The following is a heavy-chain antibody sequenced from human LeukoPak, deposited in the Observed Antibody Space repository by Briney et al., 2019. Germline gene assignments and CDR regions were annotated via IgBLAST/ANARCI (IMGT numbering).Heavy chain of an antibody. CDR2: ILYRPPA. CDR3: ARFRRGIYYFDR. V-gene: IGHV4-30-4*01. J-gene: IGHJ4*02. Sequence: SETLSLTCSVSGDSISSDDYYWSWIRQPPGKGLEWIPFILYRPPASYPPSLKSRVIISVHTSSNEFSLELTSVTAADTAVYYCARFRRGIYYFDRWGQGTLVTVSS. D-gene: IGHD2-8*02. CDR1: GDSISSDDYY.